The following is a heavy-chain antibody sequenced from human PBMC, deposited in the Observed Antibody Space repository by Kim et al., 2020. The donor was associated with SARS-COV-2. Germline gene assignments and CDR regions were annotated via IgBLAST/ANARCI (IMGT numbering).Heavy chain of an antibody. CDR2: INAGNGNT. Sequence: ASVKVSCKASGYTFTSYAMHWVRQAPGQRLEWMGWINAGNGNTKYSQKFQGRVTITRDTSASTAYMELSSLRSEDTAVYYCARSGIVLMVLPVDAFDIWGQGTMVTVSS. J-gene: IGHJ3*02. D-gene: IGHD2-8*01. CDR3: ARSGIVLMVLPVDAFDI. CDR1: GYTFTSYA. V-gene: IGHV1-3*01.